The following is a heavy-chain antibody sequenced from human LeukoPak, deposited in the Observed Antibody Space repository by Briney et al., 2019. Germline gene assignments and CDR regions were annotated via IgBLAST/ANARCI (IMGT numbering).Heavy chain of an antibody. Sequence: GGSLRLSCAASGFIFSSYGMHWVRQAPGKGLEWLAFVRYDGNNKYYADSVEGRFTISRDNSKNTLYLQMNSLRAEDTAVYYCARDMWGVHGYDYGYNFDSWGQGTLVIVSS. J-gene: IGHJ4*02. CDR3: ARDMWGVHGYDYGYNFDS. D-gene: IGHD3-10*01. V-gene: IGHV3-30*02. CDR2: VRYDGNNK. CDR1: GFIFSSYG.